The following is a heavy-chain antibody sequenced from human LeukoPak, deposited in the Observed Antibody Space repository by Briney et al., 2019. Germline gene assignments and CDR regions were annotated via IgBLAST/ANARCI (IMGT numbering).Heavy chain of an antibody. CDR1: GFTFSSYG. CDR3: ARGWAYYDILTGYYDDFDY. V-gene: IGHV3-30*03. CDR2: ISYDGSNK. J-gene: IGHJ4*02. D-gene: IGHD3-9*01. Sequence: GRSLRLSCAASGFTFSSYGMHWVRQAPGKGLEWVAVISYDGSNKYYADSVKGRFTISRDNSKNTLYLQMNSLRAEDTAVYYCARGWAYYDILTGYYDDFDYWGQGTLVTVSS.